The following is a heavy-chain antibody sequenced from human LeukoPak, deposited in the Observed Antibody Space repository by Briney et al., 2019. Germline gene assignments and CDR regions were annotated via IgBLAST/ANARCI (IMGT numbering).Heavy chain of an antibody. J-gene: IGHJ6*02. CDR2: IDPSDSYT. Sequence: GESLKISCKGSGYSFTGYWISWVRQMPGKGLEWMGRIDPSDSYTNYSPSFQGHVTISADKSISTAYLQWSSLKASDTAMYYCAIKYYYYYGMDVWGQGTTVTVSS. CDR1: GYSFTGYW. V-gene: IGHV5-10-1*01. CDR3: AIKYYYYYGMDV.